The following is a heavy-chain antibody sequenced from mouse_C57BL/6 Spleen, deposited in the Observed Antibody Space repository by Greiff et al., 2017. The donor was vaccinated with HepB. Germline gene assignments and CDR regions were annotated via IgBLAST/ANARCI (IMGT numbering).Heavy chain of an antibody. CDR3: TRDRRSFAY. CDR2: ISSGGDYI. V-gene: IGHV5-9-1*02. Sequence: EVKLMESGEGLVKPGGSLKLSCAASGFTFSSYAMSWVRQTPEKRLEWVAYISSGGDYIYYADTVKGRFTISRDNARNTLYLQMSSLKSEDTAMYYCTRDRRSFAYWGQGTLVTVSA. CDR1: GFTFSSYA. J-gene: IGHJ3*01.